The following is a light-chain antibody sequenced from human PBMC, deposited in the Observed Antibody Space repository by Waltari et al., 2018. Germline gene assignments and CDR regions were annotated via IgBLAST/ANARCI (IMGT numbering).Light chain of an antibody. V-gene: IGKV3-11*01. CDR2: DAS. J-gene: IGKJ3*01. CDR1: QSVDNY. Sequence: EVVLTQSPATLSLSPGERATLSCRASQSVDNYLAWYQQKPGQAPRLLIYDASNRATGIPARFSGSGSGIDFTLTISSLEPEDFAVYYCQQRGNWPPFTFGPGTKVDIK. CDR3: QQRGNWPPFT.